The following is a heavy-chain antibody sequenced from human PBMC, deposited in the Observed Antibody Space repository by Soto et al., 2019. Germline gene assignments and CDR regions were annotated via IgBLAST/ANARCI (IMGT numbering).Heavy chain of an antibody. J-gene: IGHJ2*01. CDR2: TYYRSKWFY. CDR3: ARDGSGWHWYFDL. CDR1: GDSVSSGTAT. D-gene: IGHD6-19*01. Sequence: QAQLQQSGPGLVKPSQTLSLICAISGDSVSSGTATWSWIRQSPSRGLEWLGRTYYRSKWFYDYAPSVQSRIAITADTSKNQLSLHLNSVTPEDTAIYFCARDGSGWHWYFDLCGRGTLVTFS. V-gene: IGHV6-1*01.